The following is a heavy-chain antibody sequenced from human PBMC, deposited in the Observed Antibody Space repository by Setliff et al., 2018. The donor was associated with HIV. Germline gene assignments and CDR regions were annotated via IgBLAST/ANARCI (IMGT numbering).Heavy chain of an antibody. CDR3: ATEDFVRSWGAFDI. D-gene: IGHD6-6*01. CDR2: ISAYSGDT. Sequence: ASVKVSCKASGYTFTGYYIHWVRQAPGQGLEWMGWISAYSGDTNYAQKFQGRLTMTTDTSTSTAYMELSRLRSEDTAVYYCATEDFVRSWGAFDIWGQGTMVTVSS. CDR1: GYTFTGYY. V-gene: IGHV1-2*02. J-gene: IGHJ3*02.